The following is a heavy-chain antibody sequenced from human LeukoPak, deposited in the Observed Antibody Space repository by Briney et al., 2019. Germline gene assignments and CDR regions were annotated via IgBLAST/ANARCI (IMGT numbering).Heavy chain of an antibody. Sequence: SETLSLTCTTSSGATSNYYWNWIRQPPGKGLEWIGEINHSGSTNYNPSLKSRVTISVDTSKNQFSLKLSSVTAADTAVYYCARGIGIAAANLNLDYWGQGTLVTVSS. CDR1: SGATSNYY. CDR3: ARGIGIAAANLNLDY. J-gene: IGHJ4*02. D-gene: IGHD6-13*01. V-gene: IGHV4-34*01. CDR2: INHSGST.